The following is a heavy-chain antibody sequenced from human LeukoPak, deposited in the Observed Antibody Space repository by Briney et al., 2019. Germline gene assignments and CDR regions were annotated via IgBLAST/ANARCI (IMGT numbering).Heavy chain of an antibody. CDR2: INHSGST. CDR3: AIDYGDYDHY. D-gene: IGHD4-17*01. J-gene: IGHJ4*02. V-gene: IGHV4-34*01. Sequence: SETLSLTCAVYGGSFSGYYWSWIRQPPGKGLEWIGEINHSGSTNYNPSLKSRVTISVDTSKNQFSLKLSSVTAADTALYYCAIDYGDYDHYWGQGTLVTVSS. CDR1: GGSFSGYY.